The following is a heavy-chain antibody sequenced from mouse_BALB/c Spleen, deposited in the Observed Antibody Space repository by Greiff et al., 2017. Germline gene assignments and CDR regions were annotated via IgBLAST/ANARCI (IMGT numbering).Heavy chain of an antibody. V-gene: IGHV1S130*01. CDR3: ARGTYGGYAMDY. Sequence: QVQLQQPGSLLVRPGASVKLSCKASGYTFTSSWMHWAQQRPGQGLEWIGEIHPNSGNTNYNEKFKGKATLTVDTSSSTAYVDLSSLTSEDSAVYYCARGTYGGYAMDYWGQGTSVTVSA. CDR1: GYTFTSSW. CDR2: IHPNSGNT. J-gene: IGHJ4*01. D-gene: IGHD1-2*01.